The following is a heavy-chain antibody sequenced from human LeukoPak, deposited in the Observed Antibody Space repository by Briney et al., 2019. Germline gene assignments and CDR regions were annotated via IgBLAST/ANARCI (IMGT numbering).Heavy chain of an antibody. J-gene: IGHJ4*02. Sequence: SGGSLRLSCAASGFTFSSYWMSWVRQAPGKGLECVANIKQDGSEKYYVDSVKGRFTISRDNAKNSLYLQMSSLRAEDTAVYYCARVGYCSSTSCHGFEDWGQGTLVTVSS. V-gene: IGHV3-7*01. CDR3: ARVGYCSSTSCHGFED. CDR1: GFTFSSYW. D-gene: IGHD2-2*01. CDR2: IKQDGSEK.